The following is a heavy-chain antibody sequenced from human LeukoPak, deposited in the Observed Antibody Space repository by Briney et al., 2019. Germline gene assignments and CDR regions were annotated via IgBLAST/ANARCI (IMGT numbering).Heavy chain of an antibody. J-gene: IGHJ3*02. CDR2: IYYSGSS. Sequence: PSETLSLTCTVSGDSISSYYWSWIRQPPGKGLEWIWYIYYSGSSNYNPSLKSRVTISVDTSKNQFSLKLSSVTAADTAVYYCASGDYYYDSSGHAFDIWGQGTMVTVSS. D-gene: IGHD3-22*01. CDR3: ASGDYYYDSSGHAFDI. V-gene: IGHV4-59*01. CDR1: GDSISSYY.